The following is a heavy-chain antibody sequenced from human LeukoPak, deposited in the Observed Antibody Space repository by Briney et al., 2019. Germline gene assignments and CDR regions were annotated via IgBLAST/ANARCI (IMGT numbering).Heavy chain of an antibody. J-gene: IGHJ4*02. CDR1: GFTFSSYA. CDR2: ISYDGSNK. V-gene: IGHV3-30-3*01. Sequence: PGGSLRLSCAASGFTFSSYAMSWVRQAPGKGLEWVAVISYDGSNKYYADSVKGRSTIPRDNSKNTLYLQMNSLRAEDTAVYYCATGGKYAYLSTGGYWGQGTLVTVSS. CDR3: ATGGKYAYLSTGGY. D-gene: IGHD5/OR15-5a*01.